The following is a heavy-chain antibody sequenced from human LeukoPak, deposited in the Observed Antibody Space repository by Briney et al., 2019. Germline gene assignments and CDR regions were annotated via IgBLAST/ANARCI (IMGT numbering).Heavy chain of an antibody. CDR3: ASAGGGYPLRVDY. J-gene: IGHJ4*02. CDR2: IWYDGSNK. D-gene: IGHD3-22*01. V-gene: IGHV3-33*01. CDR1: GFTFSSYG. Sequence: PGGSLRLSCAASGFTFSSYGMHWVRQAPGKGLEWVAVIWYDGSNKYYADSVKGRFTISRDNSKNTLYLQMNSLRAEDTAVYYCASAGGGYPLRVDYWGQGTLVTVSS.